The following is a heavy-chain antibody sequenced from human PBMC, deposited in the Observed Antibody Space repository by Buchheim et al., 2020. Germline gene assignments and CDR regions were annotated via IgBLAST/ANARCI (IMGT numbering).Heavy chain of an antibody. J-gene: IGHJ6*02. D-gene: IGHD3-3*01. Sequence: QVQLVQSGAEVKKPGASVKVSCKASGYTFTSYDINWVRQATGQELEWMGWMNPNSGNTGYAQKFQGRVTMTRNTSISTAYMELSSLRSEDTAVYYCARSGGMEWLLSGSSYYYYYGMDVWGQGTT. CDR2: MNPNSGNT. CDR1: GYTFTSYD. V-gene: IGHV1-8*01. CDR3: ARSGGMEWLLSGSSYYYYYGMDV.